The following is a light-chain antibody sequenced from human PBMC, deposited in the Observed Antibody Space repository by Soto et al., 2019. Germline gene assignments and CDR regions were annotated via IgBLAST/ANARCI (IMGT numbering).Light chain of an antibody. Sequence: QSVLPQPPSVSGAPGQRATISCTGSSSNIGAGYDVQWYQQLPGTAPQLLIFGNSHRPSGVPDRFFGSKSGTSASLAITGLQAADEGDYYCQSYDTILSGSIFGGGTKLTVL. CDR2: GNS. CDR3: QSYDTILSGSI. J-gene: IGLJ2*01. V-gene: IGLV1-40*01. CDR1: SSNIGAGYD.